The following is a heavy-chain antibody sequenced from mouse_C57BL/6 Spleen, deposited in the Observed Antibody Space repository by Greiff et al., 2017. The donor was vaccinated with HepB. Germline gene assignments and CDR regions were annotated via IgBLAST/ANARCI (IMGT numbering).Heavy chain of an antibody. Sequence: QVQLQQSGAELVRPGTSVKVSCKASGYAFTNYLIEWVKQRPGQGLEWIGVINPGSGGTNYNEKFKGKATLTADKSSSTAYMQLSSLTSEDSAVYFCARSDDYGAYWGQGTLVTVSA. CDR3: ARSDDYGAY. J-gene: IGHJ3*01. V-gene: IGHV1-54*01. CDR1: GYAFTNYL. D-gene: IGHD2-4*01. CDR2: INPGSGGT.